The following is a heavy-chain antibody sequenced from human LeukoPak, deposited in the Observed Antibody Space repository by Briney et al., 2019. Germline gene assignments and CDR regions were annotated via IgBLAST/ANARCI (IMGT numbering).Heavy chain of an antibody. CDR2: ISGSGGST. CDR1: GFTFSSYA. CDR3: AKDHHSSSSPGLE. V-gene: IGHV3-23*01. Sequence: GGSLRLSCAASGFTFSSYAMSWVRQAPGKGLEWVSAISGSGGSTYYADPVKGRFTISRDNSKNTLYLQMNSLRAEDTAVYYCAKDHHSSSSPGLEWGQGTLVTVSS. D-gene: IGHD6-13*01. J-gene: IGHJ4*02.